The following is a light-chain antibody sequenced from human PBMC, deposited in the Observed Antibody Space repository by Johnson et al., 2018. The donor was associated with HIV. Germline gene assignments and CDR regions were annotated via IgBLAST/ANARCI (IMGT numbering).Light chain of an antibody. Sequence: QLVLTQPPSVSAAQGQKVTISCSGSSSNIGNNYVSWYQQLPGTAPKLLIYDNNKRPSGIRDRFSGSKSGTSATLGITGLQTGDEADYYCGAWDTSLIAGGVFGIGTKVTVL. J-gene: IGLJ1*01. CDR1: SSNIGNNY. CDR3: GAWDTSLIAGGV. CDR2: DNN. V-gene: IGLV1-51*01.